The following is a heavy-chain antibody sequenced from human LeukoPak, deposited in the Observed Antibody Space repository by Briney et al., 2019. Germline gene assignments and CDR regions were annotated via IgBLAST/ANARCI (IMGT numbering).Heavy chain of an antibody. CDR1: GFTFSSYD. D-gene: IGHD6-13*01. Sequence: GGSLRLSCAASGFTFSSYDMHWVRQATGKGLEWVSAIGTAGDTYYPGSVKGRFTISRENAKNSLYLQMNSLRAGDTAVYYCARGYSSHDAFDIWGQGTMVTVSS. CDR3: ARGYSSHDAFDI. J-gene: IGHJ3*02. CDR2: IGTAGDT. V-gene: IGHV3-13*01.